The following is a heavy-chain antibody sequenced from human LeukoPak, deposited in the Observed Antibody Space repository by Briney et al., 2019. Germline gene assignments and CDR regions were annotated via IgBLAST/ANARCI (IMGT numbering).Heavy chain of an antibody. D-gene: IGHD4-17*01. CDR1: GFTFSSYS. CDR3: ARGDYVLIDY. V-gene: IGHV3-48*01. Sequence: GGSLRLSCAASGFTFSSYSMNWVRQAPGKGLEWVSYISSSSSTIYYADSVKGRFTTSRDNAKNSLYLQMNSLRAEDTAVYYCARGDYVLIDYWGQGTLVTVSS. J-gene: IGHJ4*02. CDR2: ISSSSSTI.